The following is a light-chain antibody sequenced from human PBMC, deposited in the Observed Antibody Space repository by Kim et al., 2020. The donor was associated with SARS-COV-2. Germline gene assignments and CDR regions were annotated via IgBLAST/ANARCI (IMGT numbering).Light chain of an antibody. Sequence: GESVTIACTGTSSDVGGYNYVSCYQQHPGKAPKLIIYEVSKRPSGVPDRFSGSKSGNTASLTVSGLHAEDEADYYCSSYASNIAWVFGGGTQLTVL. V-gene: IGLV2-8*01. CDR1: SSDVGGYNY. J-gene: IGLJ3*02. CDR3: SSYASNIAWV. CDR2: EVS.